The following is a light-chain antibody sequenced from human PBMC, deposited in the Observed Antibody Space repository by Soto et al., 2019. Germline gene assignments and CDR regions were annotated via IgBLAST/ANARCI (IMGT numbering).Light chain of an antibody. CDR3: QQSNTYPWT. CDR1: QTIRSW. J-gene: IGKJ1*01. CDR2: DAS. Sequence: DIQMTQSPSTLSASVGDRVTITCRASQTIRSWLAWYQQKPGKAPKLLIYDASSLASGVPSRFSGSGSGTEFTLTISSLQPDDFASYYCQQSNTYPWTFGQGTKVEIK. V-gene: IGKV1-5*01.